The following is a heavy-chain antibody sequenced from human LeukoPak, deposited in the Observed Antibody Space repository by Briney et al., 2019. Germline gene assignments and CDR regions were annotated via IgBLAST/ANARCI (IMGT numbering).Heavy chain of an antibody. V-gene: IGHV3-23*01. CDR1: GFIFSHYT. Sequence: GGSLRLSCAGSGFIFSHYTVTWVRQAPGKGLEWVSSINGSGDATLYADSVMGRFTISRDNVKNTVSLQMNNLRAEDTAVYYCAKSDCGSDGCKLLNYWGQGTLVSASS. CDR3: AKSDCGSDGCKLLNY. J-gene: IGHJ4*02. D-gene: IGHD3-10*01. CDR2: INGSGDAT.